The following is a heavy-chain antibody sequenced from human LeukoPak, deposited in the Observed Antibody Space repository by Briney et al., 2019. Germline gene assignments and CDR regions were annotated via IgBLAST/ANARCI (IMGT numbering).Heavy chain of an antibody. D-gene: IGHD5-24*01. CDR2: ISYDGSNK. J-gene: IGHJ4*02. Sequence: GGSLRLSCAASGFTFSSYGMHWVRQAPGKGLEWVAVISYDGSNKYYADSVKGRFTISRDNSKNTLYLQMNSLRAEDTAVYYCARDRPLQGLDYWGQGTLVPVSS. CDR1: GFTFSSYG. CDR3: ARDRPLQGLDY. V-gene: IGHV3-30*03.